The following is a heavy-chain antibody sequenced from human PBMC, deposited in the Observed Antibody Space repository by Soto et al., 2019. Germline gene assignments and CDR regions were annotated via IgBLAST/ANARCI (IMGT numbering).Heavy chain of an antibody. CDR2: IHHSGRT. Sequence: QVQLQESGPGLVKPSGTLTLTCTVSSDSISADKWWHWVRQPPGKGLEWIGEIHHSGRTNFKSSLTSRVRMSIDKSRNQFSLTLSSVTAADTAVYYCAGAVGVTLYFWGQGTLVTVSS. V-gene: IGHV4-4*02. CDR3: AGAVGVTLYF. D-gene: IGHD1-26*01. J-gene: IGHJ4*02. CDR1: SDSISADKW.